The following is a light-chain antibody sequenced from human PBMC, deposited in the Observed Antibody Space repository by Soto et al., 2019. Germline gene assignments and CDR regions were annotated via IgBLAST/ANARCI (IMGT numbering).Light chain of an antibody. J-gene: IGKJ3*01. CDR1: QSVSSY. V-gene: IGKV3-11*01. Sequence: EIVLTQSPATLSLSPGERATLSCRASQSVSSYLSWYQQKPGQAPRLLIYDASNRATGIPSMFSGSGSGTDFTLTISSLEPEDFAVYYCQQRSTWPFTFGPGNKVDIK. CDR2: DAS. CDR3: QQRSTWPFT.